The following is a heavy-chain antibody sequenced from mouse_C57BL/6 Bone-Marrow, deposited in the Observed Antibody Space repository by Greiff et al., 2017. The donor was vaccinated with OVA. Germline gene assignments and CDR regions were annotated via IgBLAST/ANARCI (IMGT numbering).Heavy chain of an antibody. CDR1: GYTFTSYW. D-gene: IGHD2-3*01. CDR2: IDPSDSYT. Sequence: QVQLQQPGAELVMPGASVKLSCKASGYTFTSYWMHWVKQRPGQGLEWIGEIDPSDSYTNYNQKFKGKSTLTVDKSSSTAYMQLSSLTSEDSAVDYCARDGYYEDYAMDYWGQGTSVTVSS. V-gene: IGHV1-69*01. J-gene: IGHJ4*01. CDR3: ARDGYYEDYAMDY.